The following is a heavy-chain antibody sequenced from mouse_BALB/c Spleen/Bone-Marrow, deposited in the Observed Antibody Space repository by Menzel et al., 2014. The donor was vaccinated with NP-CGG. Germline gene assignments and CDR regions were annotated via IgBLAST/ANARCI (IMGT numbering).Heavy chain of an antibody. V-gene: IGHV14-4*02. CDR2: IDPENGDT. D-gene: IGHD2-14*01. CDR3: NRYDWYFDV. Sequence: EVQGVESGAELVRSGASVKLSCSASGFNINDYYMHWVKQRPEQGLEWIGWIDPENGDTEYAPKFQGKATMTADASSNTAYLLSSLTSEDTAVYYCNRYDWYFDVWGAGTTVTVSS. J-gene: IGHJ1*01. CDR1: GFNINDYY.